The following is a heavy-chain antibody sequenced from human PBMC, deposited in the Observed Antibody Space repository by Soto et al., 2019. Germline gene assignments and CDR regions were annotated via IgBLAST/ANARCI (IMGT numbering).Heavy chain of an antibody. J-gene: IGHJ6*02. D-gene: IGHD3-10*01. CDR1: GYTFTSYG. Sequence: GASVKVSCKASGYTFTSYGISWVRQAPGQGLEWMGWISAYNGNTNYAQKLQGRVTMTTDTSTSTAYMELRSLRSDDTAVYYCARERDRGVDHIKTYYYYGMDVWGQGTTVTVSS. CDR2: ISAYNGNT. CDR3: ARERDRGVDHIKTYYYYGMDV. V-gene: IGHV1-18*01.